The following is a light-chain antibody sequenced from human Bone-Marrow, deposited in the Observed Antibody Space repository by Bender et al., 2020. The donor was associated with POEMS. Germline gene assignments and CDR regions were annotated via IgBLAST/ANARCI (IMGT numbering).Light chain of an antibody. CDR1: NSNIGTNA. CDR2: SDN. Sequence: QSVLTQPPSASGTPGQRVTISCSGSNSNIGTNAVNWYQPFPGTATKLLIYSDNQRPSGVPDRFYAFKCGPSASLAIRGLQSGDEADYYCAAWDAGLSGGVFGGGTKLTLL. CDR3: AAWDAGLSGGV. V-gene: IGLV1-44*01. J-gene: IGLJ3*02.